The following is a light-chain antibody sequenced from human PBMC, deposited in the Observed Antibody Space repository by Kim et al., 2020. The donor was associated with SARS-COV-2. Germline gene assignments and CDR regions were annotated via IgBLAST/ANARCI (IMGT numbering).Light chain of an antibody. CDR2: GKN. CDR1: SLRSYY. J-gene: IGLJ2*01. V-gene: IGLV3-19*01. Sequence: GHTVRSTRQESSLRSYYASQYQQKPGQAPIVVIYGKNNRPSGIPDRFSGSSSGNTASLTITGAQAEDEADYYCNSRDSSGNHVVFGGGTQLTVL. CDR3: NSRDSSGNHVV.